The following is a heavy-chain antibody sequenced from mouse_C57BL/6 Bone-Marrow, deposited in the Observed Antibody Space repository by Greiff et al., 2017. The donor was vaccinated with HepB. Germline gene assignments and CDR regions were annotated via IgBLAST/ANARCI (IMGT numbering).Heavy chain of an antibody. CDR1: GYTFTDYN. J-gene: IGHJ3*01. CDR2: INPNNGGT. CDR3: ARADYVWFAF. Sequence: EVQLQQSGPELVKPGASVKIPCKASGYTFTDYNMDWVKQSHGKSLEWIGDINPNNGGTIYNQKFKGKATLTVDKSSSTAYMELRSLTSEDTAVYCCARADYVWFAFWGQGKLVTVSA. D-gene: IGHD2-4*01. V-gene: IGHV1-18*01.